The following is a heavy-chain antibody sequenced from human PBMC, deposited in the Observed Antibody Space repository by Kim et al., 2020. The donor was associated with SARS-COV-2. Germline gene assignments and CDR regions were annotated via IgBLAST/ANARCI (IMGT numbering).Heavy chain of an antibody. CDR3: ARVPRVAAAGAY. D-gene: IGHD6-13*01. V-gene: IGHV3-21*01. CDR1: GFTFSSYS. Sequence: GGSLRLSCAASGFTFSSYSMNWVRQAPGKGLEWVSSISSSSSYIYYADSVKGRFTISRDNAKNSLYLQMNSLRAEDTAVYYCARVPRVAAAGAYWGQGTLVTVSS. J-gene: IGHJ4*02. CDR2: ISSSSSYI.